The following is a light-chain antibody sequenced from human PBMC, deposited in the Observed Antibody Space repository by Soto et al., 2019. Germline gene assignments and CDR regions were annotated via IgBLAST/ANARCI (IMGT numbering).Light chain of an antibody. CDR3: QQRINWPLT. Sequence: DIVLTQSPATLSLSPGERAPLSCRASQSVSSYLAWYQQKPGQAPRLLISDATNRATGIPARFSGSGSGTDFTLTIDSLEPEDFAVYYCQQRINWPLTFGGGTKVDIK. CDR1: QSVSSY. V-gene: IGKV3-11*01. J-gene: IGKJ4*01. CDR2: DAT.